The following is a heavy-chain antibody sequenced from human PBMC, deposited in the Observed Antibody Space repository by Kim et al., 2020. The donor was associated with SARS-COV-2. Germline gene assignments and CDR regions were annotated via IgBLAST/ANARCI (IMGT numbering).Heavy chain of an antibody. CDR1: GGSFSGYY. CDR3: ARGRGRGGSSWGRVPNYYYYGMDV. J-gene: IGHJ6*02. V-gene: IGHV4-34*01. CDR2: INHSGST. D-gene: IGHD6-13*01. Sequence: SETLSLTCAVYGGSFSGYYWSWIRQPPGKGLEWIGEINHSGSTNYNPSLKSRVTISVDTSKNQFSLKLSSVTAADTAVYYCARGRGRGGSSWGRVPNYYYYGMDVWGQGTTVTVSS.